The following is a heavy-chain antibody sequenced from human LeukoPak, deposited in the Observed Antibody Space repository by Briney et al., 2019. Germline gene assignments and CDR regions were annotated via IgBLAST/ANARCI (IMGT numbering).Heavy chain of an antibody. CDR3: ARTKVGATTGVPDY. J-gene: IGHJ4*02. CDR1: GYTFTGYY. V-gene: IGHV1-18*04. CDR2: ISAYNGNT. D-gene: IGHD1-26*01. Sequence: GASVKVSCKASGYTFTGYYMHWVRQAPGQGLEWMGWISAYNGNTNYAQKLQGRVTMTTDTSTSTAYMELRSLRSDDTAVYYCARTKVGATTGVPDYWGQGTLVTVSS.